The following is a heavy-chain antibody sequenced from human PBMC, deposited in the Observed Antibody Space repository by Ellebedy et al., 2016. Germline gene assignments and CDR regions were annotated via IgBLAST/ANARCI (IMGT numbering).Heavy chain of an antibody. Sequence: GGSLRLSXAASGFTFRSFAINWVRQVPGKGLQWVSVISGGGVSRYYADSVRGRFTISRDNSKNTVYLQMTSLRAEDTALYFCAKDRYGDAGGGIDQWGQGTLVTVSS. CDR3: AKDRYGDAGGGIDQ. CDR1: GFTFRSFA. CDR2: ISGGGVSR. J-gene: IGHJ4*02. D-gene: IGHD4-17*01. V-gene: IGHV3-23*01.